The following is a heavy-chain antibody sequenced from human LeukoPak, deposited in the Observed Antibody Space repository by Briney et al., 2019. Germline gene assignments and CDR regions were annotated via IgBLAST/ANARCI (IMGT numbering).Heavy chain of an antibody. CDR3: TTYSNGRYAY. Sequence: KPGGSLRLSCVASGITFSNAWMNWVRQAPGKGLEWVGRIKSNTDGGTTDYAAPVKGRFTISRDDSKDTLYLEMNSLKTEDTALYYCTTYSNGRYAYWGQGTLVTVSS. CDR1: GITFSNAW. V-gene: IGHV3-15*01. D-gene: IGHD6-19*01. J-gene: IGHJ4*02. CDR2: IKSNTDGGTT.